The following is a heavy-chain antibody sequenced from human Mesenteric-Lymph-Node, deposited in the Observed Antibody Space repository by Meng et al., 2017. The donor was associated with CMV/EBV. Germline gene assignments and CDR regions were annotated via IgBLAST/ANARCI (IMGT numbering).Heavy chain of an antibody. CDR3: ARAYCSSTSCAMGYYYGMDV. CDR2: IIPIFGTA. D-gene: IGHD2-2*01. V-gene: IGHV1-69*05. J-gene: IGHJ6*02. CDR1: GGTFSSYA. Sequence: SVKVSCKASGGTFSSYAISWVRQAPGQGLEWMGGIIPIFGTANYAQKLQGRVTITTDESTSTAYMELSSLRSEDTAVYYCARAYCSSTSCAMGYYYGMDVWGQGTTVTVSS.